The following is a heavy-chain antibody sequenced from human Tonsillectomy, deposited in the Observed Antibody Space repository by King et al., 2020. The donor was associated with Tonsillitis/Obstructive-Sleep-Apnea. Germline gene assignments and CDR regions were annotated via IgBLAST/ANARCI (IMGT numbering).Heavy chain of an antibody. CDR3: AKWGYWFDP. V-gene: IGHV3-11*05. CDR1: GFSFSDYY. CDR2: IVSSSSYT. Sequence: VQLVESGGGLVKPGGSLRLSCAASGFSFSDYYMSWIRQTPGKGLEWGSYIVSSSSYTNYAYSVKGRFTISRDNAKNSLYLQMNSLRVEDTAVYYFAKWGYWFDPWGQGTLVTVSS. J-gene: IGHJ5*02. D-gene: IGHD2-15*01.